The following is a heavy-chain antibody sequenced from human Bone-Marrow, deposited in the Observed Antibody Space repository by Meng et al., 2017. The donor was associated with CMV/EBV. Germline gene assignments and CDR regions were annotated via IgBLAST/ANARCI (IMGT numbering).Heavy chain of an antibody. CDR1: GYTFTGYY. CDR2: INPNSGGT. V-gene: IGHV1-2*02. CDR3: ARDRIAARRAGELDYYYYGMDV. Sequence: ASVKVSCKASGYTFTGYYMHWVRQAPGQGLEWMGWINPNSGGTNYAQKFQGRVTMTRDTSISTAYMELSRLRSDDTAVYYCARDRIAARRAGELDYYYYGMDVWGQGHTVNVSS. D-gene: IGHD6-6*01. J-gene: IGHJ6*02.